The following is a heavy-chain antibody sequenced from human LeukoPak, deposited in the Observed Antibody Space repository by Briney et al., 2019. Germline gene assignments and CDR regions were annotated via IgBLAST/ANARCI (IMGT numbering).Heavy chain of an antibody. D-gene: IGHD3-3*01. CDR3: ARDLGLTIFGVVIKSHYYYGMDV. J-gene: IGHJ6*02. CDR2: ISSSSSYI. CDR1: GFTFSSYS. V-gene: IGHV3-21*01. Sequence: GGSLRLSCAASGFTFSSYSMNWVRQAPGKGLEWVSSISSSSSYIYYADSVKRRFTISRDNAKNSLYLQMNSLRAEDTAVYYCARDLGLTIFGVVIKSHYYYGMDVWGQGTTVTVS.